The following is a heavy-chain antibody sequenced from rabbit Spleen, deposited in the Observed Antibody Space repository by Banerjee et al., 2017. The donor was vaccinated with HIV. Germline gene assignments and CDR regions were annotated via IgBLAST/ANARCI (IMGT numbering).Heavy chain of an antibody. D-gene: IGHD6-1*01. J-gene: IGHJ3*01. V-gene: IGHV1S40*01. CDR2: IDTGSSGFT. Sequence: QSLEESGGDLVKPGASLTLTCTASGVSFSSSSYMCWVRQAPGKGLEWIACIDTGSSGFTYFATWAKGRFTISKTSSTTVTLQMTSLTAADTATYFCARGIAYGFAGDGYPPYAMDLWGQGTLVTVS. CDR3: ARGIAYGFAGDGYPPYAMDL. CDR1: GVSFSSSSY.